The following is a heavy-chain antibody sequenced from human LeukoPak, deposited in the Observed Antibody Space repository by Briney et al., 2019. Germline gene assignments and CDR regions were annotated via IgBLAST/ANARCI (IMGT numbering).Heavy chain of an antibody. CDR2: ISAYNGNT. D-gene: IGHD1-26*01. V-gene: IGHV1-18*01. CDR1: GYTFTTYT. J-gene: IGHJ4*02. CDR3: ARDGDSGSYHYFDY. Sequence: ASVKVSCKASGYTFTTYTINWVRPAPGHGLEWMGWISAYNGNTNYAQKLQGRVTMTTDTSTSTAYMELRSLRSDDTAVYYCARDGDSGSYHYFDYWGQGTLVTVSS.